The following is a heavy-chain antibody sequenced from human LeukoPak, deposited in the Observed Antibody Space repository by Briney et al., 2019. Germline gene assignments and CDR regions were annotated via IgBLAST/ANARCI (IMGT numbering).Heavy chain of an antibody. Sequence: SETLSLTCTVSGGSISSYYWSWIRLPAGKGLEWIGRIYASGSTNYNPSLKSRVSMSVDTSKNQFSLKLSSVTAADTAVYYCARVEGLNSVGAFDIWGQGTMVTVSS. V-gene: IGHV4-4*07. CDR1: GGSISSYY. CDR2: IYASGST. J-gene: IGHJ3*02. D-gene: IGHD1-1*01. CDR3: ARVEGLNSVGAFDI.